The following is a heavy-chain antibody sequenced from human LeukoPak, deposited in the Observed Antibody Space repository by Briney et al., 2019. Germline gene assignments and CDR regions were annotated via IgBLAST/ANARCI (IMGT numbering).Heavy chain of an antibody. D-gene: IGHD1-26*01. V-gene: IGHV3-74*01. CDR1: GFTFSSYW. CDR3: ARDRGVGSLGLRY. CDR2: INSDGSST. Sequence: GGSLRLTCAASGFTFSSYWMHWVRHAPGKGLVWVSRINSDGSSTSYADSVKGRFTISRDNAKNTLYLQMNSLRAEDTAVYYCARDRGVGSLGLRYWGQGTLVTVSS. J-gene: IGHJ4*02.